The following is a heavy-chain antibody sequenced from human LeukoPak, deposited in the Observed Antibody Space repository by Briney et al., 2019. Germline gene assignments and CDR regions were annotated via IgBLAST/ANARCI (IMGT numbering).Heavy chain of an antibody. D-gene: IGHD2-2*01. Sequence: PSETLSLTCAVSGYSINSGYCWGWIRQPPGKGLEWIGGIDHSGNTHYNPSLKNRVTISVDTSKNEFSLELSSVTAADTAVYYCAREFVVVPAAKLVSGAENWFDPWGQGTLVTVSS. CDR3: AREFVVVPAAKLVSGAENWFDP. CDR1: GYSINSGYC. V-gene: IGHV4-38-2*02. J-gene: IGHJ5*02. CDR2: IDHSGNT.